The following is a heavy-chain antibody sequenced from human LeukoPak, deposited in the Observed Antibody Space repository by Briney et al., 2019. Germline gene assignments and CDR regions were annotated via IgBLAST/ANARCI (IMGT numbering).Heavy chain of an antibody. J-gene: IGHJ4*02. CDR3: ARGGYSSPPFDY. D-gene: IGHD6-13*01. CDR1: GGTFSSYA. Sequence: AASVKVSCKASGGTFSSYAISWVRQAPGQGLEWMGGVIPIFGTANYAQKFQGRVTITTDESTSTAYMELSSLRSEDTAVYYCARGGYSSPPFDYWGQGTLVTVSS. CDR2: VIPIFGTA. V-gene: IGHV1-69*05.